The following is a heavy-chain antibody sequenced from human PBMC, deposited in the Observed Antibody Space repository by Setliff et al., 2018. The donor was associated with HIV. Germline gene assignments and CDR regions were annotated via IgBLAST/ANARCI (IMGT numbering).Heavy chain of an antibody. CDR2: ISYSGST. V-gene: IGHV4-59*08. CDR1: GGSISSFF. Sequence: ETLSLTCTVSGGSISSFFWSWIRQPPGKGLEWIGHISYSGSTNYNPSLKSRVTIPVDTSKNQFSLKLTSVTAADTAVYYCARRRSPPSGFYSKYYMDVWGKGTTVTVSS. CDR3: ARRRSPPSGFYSKYYMDV. J-gene: IGHJ6*03. D-gene: IGHD5-12*01.